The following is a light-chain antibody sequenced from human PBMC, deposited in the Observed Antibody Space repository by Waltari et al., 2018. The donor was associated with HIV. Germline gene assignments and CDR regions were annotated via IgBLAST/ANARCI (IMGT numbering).Light chain of an antibody. V-gene: IGLV2-14*01. CDR2: EVS. Sequence: QSALTQPASVSGSPGQSITISCTGTSRDVGGYNYVSWYQQHPGKAPKLMIYEVSNRPSGVSNRFSGSKSGNTASLTISGLQTEDEADYYCSSYTSRSSNTPLTFGGGTKLTVL. CDR3: SSYTSRSSNTPLT. J-gene: IGLJ2*01. CDR1: SRDVGGYNY.